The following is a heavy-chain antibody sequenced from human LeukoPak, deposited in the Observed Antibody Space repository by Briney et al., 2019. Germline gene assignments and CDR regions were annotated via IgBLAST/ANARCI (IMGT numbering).Heavy chain of an antibody. CDR1: GFTFSSYA. J-gene: IGHJ4*02. Sequence: GGPLRLSCAASGFTFSSYAMSWVRQAPGKGLEWVSAISGSGGSTYYADSVKGWFTISRDNSKNTLYLQMNSLRAEDTAVYYCAKDIGMVRESEFDYWGQGTLVTVSS. CDR3: AKDIGMVRESEFDY. CDR2: ISGSGGST. D-gene: IGHD3-10*01. V-gene: IGHV3-23*01.